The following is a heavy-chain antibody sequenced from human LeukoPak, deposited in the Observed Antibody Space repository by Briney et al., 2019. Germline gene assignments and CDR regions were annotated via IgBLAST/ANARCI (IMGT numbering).Heavy chain of an antibody. CDR1: GGSISSYY. CDR2: IYYSGST. V-gene: IGHV4-59*08. D-gene: IGHD2-15*01. J-gene: IGHJ4*02. CDR3: ARHPCSGGSCYSSVFDY. Sequence: SETLSLTCTVSGGSISSYYWSWLRQPPGKGLEGNGYIYYSGSTNYNPSLKSRVTISVDTSKNQFSLKLSSVTAADTAVYYCARHPCSGGSCYSSVFDYWGQGTLVTVSS.